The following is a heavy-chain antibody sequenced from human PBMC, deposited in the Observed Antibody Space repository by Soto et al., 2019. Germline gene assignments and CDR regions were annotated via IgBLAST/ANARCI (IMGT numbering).Heavy chain of an antibody. J-gene: IGHJ5*02. CDR3: ARGPTALDP. D-gene: IGHD4-17*01. CDR2: TYCRYKWYS. V-gene: IGHV6-1*01. Sequence: PSQAVPLTFAISGDRVSSNRSAWNWFRQSPSRGFEWLGRTYCRYKWYSGYAVSVKGRIIIMPGTSKNQCSLQLNSVTPEDTAVYYCARGPTALDPWGQGTLVTV. CDR1: GDRVSSNRSA.